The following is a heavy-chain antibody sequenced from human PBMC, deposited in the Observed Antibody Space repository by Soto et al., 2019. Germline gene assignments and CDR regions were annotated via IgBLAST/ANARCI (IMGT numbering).Heavy chain of an antibody. CDR1: GYTFTSYG. D-gene: IGHD2-15*01. CDR3: ARDRGFGYCSGGSCYSYFDY. CDR2: ISAYNGNT. Sequence: ASVKVSCKASGYTFTSYGISWVRQAPGQWLEWMGWISAYNGNTNYAQKLQGRVTMTTDTSTSTAYMELRSLRSDDTAVYYCARDRGFGYCSGGSCYSYFDYWGQGTLVTVSS. J-gene: IGHJ4*02. V-gene: IGHV1-18*01.